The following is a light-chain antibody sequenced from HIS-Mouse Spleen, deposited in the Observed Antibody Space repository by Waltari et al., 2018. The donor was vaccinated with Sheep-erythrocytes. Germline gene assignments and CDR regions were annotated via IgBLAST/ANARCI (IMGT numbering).Light chain of an antibody. Sequence: QSALTQPRSVSGSPGQSVTIPCPGTSRHVGGYNYVSWYQQHPGKAPKLMIYDVSKRPSGVPDRFSGSKSGNTASLTISGLQAEDEADYYCCSYAGSYNHVFATGTKVTVL. CDR1: SRHVGGYNY. CDR2: DVS. J-gene: IGLJ1*01. V-gene: IGLV2-11*01. CDR3: CSYAGSYNHV.